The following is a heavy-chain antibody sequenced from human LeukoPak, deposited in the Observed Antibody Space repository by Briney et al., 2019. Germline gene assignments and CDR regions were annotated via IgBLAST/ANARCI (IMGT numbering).Heavy chain of an antibody. D-gene: IGHD3-3*01. CDR1: GYTFSNFG. CDR2: IIPILGIA. CDR3: AREFRRFWSGNSRWVYYGMDV. Sequence: GASVKVSCKASGYTFSNFGISWVRQAPGQGLEWMGRIIPILGIANYAQKFQGRVTITADKSTSTAYMELSSLRSEDTAVYYCAREFRRFWSGNSRWVYYGMDVWGQGTTVTVSS. J-gene: IGHJ6*02. V-gene: IGHV1-69*04.